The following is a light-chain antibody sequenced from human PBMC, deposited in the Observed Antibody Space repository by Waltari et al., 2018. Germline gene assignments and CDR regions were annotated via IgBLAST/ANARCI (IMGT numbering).Light chain of an antibody. V-gene: IGLV2-14*03. J-gene: IGLJ3*02. CDR3: SSYTSSSTLWV. CDR1: SSDVGGYNY. CDR2: DVS. Sequence: QSALTQPASVSGSPGQSITISCTATSSDVGGYNYVAWYQQHPGKAPKLMIYDVSNRPSGVSNRFSGSKSGNTASLTISGLQAEDEADYYCSSYTSSSTLWVFGGGTKLTVL.